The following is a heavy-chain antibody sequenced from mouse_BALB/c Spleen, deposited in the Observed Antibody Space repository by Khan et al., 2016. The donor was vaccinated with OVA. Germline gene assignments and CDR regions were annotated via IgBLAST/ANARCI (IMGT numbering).Heavy chain of an antibody. CDR3: ARPYRYDGRAWFAY. D-gene: IGHD2-14*01. Sequence: VQLKQSGGGLVQPGGSLKLSCAASGFDFSRYWMSWVRQAPGKGLEWIGEINPDSSTINYTPSLKDKFIISRDNAKNTLYLQRSKVRSEDTALYYCARPYRYDGRAWFAYWGQGTLVTVSA. J-gene: IGHJ3*01. V-gene: IGHV4-1*02. CDR1: GFDFSRYW. CDR2: INPDSSTI.